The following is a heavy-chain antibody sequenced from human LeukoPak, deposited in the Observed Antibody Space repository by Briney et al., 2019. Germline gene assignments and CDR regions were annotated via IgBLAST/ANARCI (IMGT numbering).Heavy chain of an antibody. D-gene: IGHD1-7*01. Sequence: ASVKVSCKASGGTFSSYAISWVRQAPGQGLEWMGGIIPIFGTANCAQKFQGRVTITADESTSTAYMELSSLRSEDTAVYYCARGGELRDAFDIWGQGTMITVSS. CDR3: ARGGELRDAFDI. CDR2: IIPIFGTA. J-gene: IGHJ3*02. V-gene: IGHV1-69*13. CDR1: GGTFSSYA.